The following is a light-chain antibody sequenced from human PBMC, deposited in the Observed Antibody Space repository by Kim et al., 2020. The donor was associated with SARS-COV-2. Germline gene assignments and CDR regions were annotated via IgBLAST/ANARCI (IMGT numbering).Light chain of an antibody. CDR2: EVS. J-gene: IGLJ3*02. Sequence: GQSITISCTGTSSDVGNYKLVSWYQQHPGKAPKLMIYEVSERPSGVSNRFSGSKSGNTASLTISGLQAEDDADYYCCSYAGSSTWVFGGGTKLTVL. CDR3: CSYAGSSTWV. CDR1: SSDVGNYKL. V-gene: IGLV2-23*02.